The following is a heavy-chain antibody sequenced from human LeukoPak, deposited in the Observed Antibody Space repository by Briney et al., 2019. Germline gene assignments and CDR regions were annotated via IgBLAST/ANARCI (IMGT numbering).Heavy chain of an antibody. D-gene: IGHD5-18*01. V-gene: IGHV3-33*01. J-gene: IGHJ4*02. CDR1: GFTFSSYG. CDR3: VRVTHSSYSYGYGHGDY. CDR2: KWYDGSNK. Sequence: GGSLRLSCAASGFTFSSYGMHWVRPAPGKGLGWVAVKWYDGSNKYYAHSVKGRFTISRDNSKNTLYLQMNSLRAEDTAVYYCVRVTHSSYSYGYGHGDYWGQGTLVTVSS.